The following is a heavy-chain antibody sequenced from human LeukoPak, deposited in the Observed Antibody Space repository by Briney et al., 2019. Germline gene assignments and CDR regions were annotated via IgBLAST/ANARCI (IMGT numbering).Heavy chain of an antibody. CDR2: IFHTGSS. CDR3: ARAGTNLGDYDY. Sequence: SETLSLTCTVSGYSISSGYYWGWIRQPPGKGLEWIANIFHTGSSYYHPSLESRLSISVDKSKNQLSLNLNSVTAADTAVYYCARAGTNLGDYDYWGQGTLVTVSS. CDR1: GYSISSGYY. V-gene: IGHV4-38-2*02. D-gene: IGHD4-17*01. J-gene: IGHJ4*02.